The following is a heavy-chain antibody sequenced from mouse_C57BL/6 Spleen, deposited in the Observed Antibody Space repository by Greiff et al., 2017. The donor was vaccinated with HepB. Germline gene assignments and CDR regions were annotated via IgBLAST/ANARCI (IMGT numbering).Heavy chain of an antibody. J-gene: IGHJ1*03. V-gene: IGHV1-80*01. D-gene: IGHD1-1*01. CDR1: GYAFSSYW. Sequence: QVQLQQSGAELVKPGASVKISCKASGYAFSSYWMNWVKQRPGKGLEWIGQIYPGDGDTNYNGKFKGKATLTADKSSSTAYMQLSSLTSEDSAVYFCARSIGSNWYFDVWGTGTTVTVSS. CDR3: ARSIGSNWYFDV. CDR2: IYPGDGDT.